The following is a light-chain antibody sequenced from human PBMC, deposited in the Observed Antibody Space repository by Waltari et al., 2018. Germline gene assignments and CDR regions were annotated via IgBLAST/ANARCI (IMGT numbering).Light chain of an antibody. J-gene: IGKJ3*01. CDR3: QQSNSFPFT. CDR2: GAS. Sequence: DMQVRQSPSSVSASVGDRVTITCRASQDINSLVAWYKQKPGKALKLLIHGASSLQSGAPSRFSGSVSGTDFTLTISSLQPEDFATYYCQQSNSFPFTFGPGTKVDIK. CDR1: QDINSL. V-gene: IGKV1-12*01.